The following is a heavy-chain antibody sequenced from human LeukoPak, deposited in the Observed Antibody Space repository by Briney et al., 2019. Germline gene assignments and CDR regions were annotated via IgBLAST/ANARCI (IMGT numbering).Heavy chain of an antibody. D-gene: IGHD3-22*01. V-gene: IGHV4-34*01. CDR1: GFTFSSYS. J-gene: IGHJ4*02. Sequence: GSLRLSCAASGFTFSSYSMNWVRQPPGKGLEWIGEINHSGSTNYNPSLKSRVTISVDTSKNQFSLKLSSVTAADTAVYYCARSFDYYDSSGFSDYWGQGTLVTVSS. CDR3: ARSFDYYDSSGFSDY. CDR2: INHSGST.